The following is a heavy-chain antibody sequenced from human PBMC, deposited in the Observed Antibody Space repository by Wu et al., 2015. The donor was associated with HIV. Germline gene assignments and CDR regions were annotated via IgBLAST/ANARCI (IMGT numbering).Heavy chain of an antibody. D-gene: IGHD6-19*01. J-gene: IGHJ4*02. CDR2: IYSSGST. CDR3: ARGGAVAVDFDH. Sequence: QVQLQEAGPGLVKPSETLSLTCTVSGGSINSYYWSWIRQPAGKRLEWIGHIYSSGSTKFNPSLMSRVIMSVDTSNNQFSLKLYSVTAADTAVYYCARGGAVAVDFDHWGQGTLVTVSS. CDR1: GGSINSYY. V-gene: IGHV4-4*07.